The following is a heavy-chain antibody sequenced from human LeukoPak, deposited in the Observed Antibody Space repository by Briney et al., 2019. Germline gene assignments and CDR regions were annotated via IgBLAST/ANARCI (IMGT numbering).Heavy chain of an antibody. Sequence: SETLSLTCAVYGGSFSGYYWTWIRQPPRRGLEWIGDINYSATTAYNPSLKSRVTISVDTSKDQFSLRLSSVTAADTAVYYCARHLSAGRPAFDIWGRGTMVTVSS. CDR2: INYSATT. CDR1: GGSFSGYY. D-gene: IGHD2-15*01. J-gene: IGHJ3*02. CDR3: ARHLSAGRPAFDI. V-gene: IGHV4-59*08.